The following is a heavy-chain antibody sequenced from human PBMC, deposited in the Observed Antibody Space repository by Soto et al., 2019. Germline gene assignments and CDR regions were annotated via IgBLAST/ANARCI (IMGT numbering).Heavy chain of an antibody. D-gene: IGHD6-19*01. CDR3: ARVSAGYWYFDL. V-gene: IGHV4-39*07. CDR2: FYYSEST. J-gene: IGHJ2*01. CDR1: GGSISSGPYS. Sequence: SETLSLTCTVSGGSISSGPYSWGWIRQPPGEGLEWIGTFYYSESTNYNPFLKSRVTISVDTSKNQFSLKLSSVTAADTAVYYCARVSAGYWYFDLWGRGTLVTVSS.